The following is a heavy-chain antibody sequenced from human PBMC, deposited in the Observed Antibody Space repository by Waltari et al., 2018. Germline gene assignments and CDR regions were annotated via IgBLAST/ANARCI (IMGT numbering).Heavy chain of an antibody. CDR2: FFYSGST. D-gene: IGHD4-17*01. V-gene: IGHV4-39*01. Sequence: QLQLQESGPGLVKTSETLSLPCTVSGGATRSRSYDWGWMRPAPGKGLEWIGSFFYSGSTYYNPSLRSRVTISVDASKNQFSLRLSSVTAADTAVYYCARRYGDYVDAYFWGQGTLVTVSS. CDR3: ARRYGDYVDAYF. J-gene: IGHJ4*02. CDR1: GGATRSRSYD.